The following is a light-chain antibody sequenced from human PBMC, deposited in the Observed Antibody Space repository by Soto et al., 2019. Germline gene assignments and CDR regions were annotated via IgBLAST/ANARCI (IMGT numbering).Light chain of an antibody. J-gene: IGKJ2*01. CDR3: QQYDNLPSYT. V-gene: IGKV1-33*01. CDR1: QDISNY. Sequence: DIQMTQSPSSLSASVGDRVTITCQASQDISNYLNWYQQKPGKAPKLLIYDASNLETGVPSRFSGSGTGTDLTFIISSLQPEDIATYYCQQYDNLPSYTFGQGTKLEIK. CDR2: DAS.